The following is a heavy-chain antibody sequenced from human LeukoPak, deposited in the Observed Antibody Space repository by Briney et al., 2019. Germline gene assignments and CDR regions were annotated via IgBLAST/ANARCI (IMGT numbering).Heavy chain of an antibody. D-gene: IGHD3-22*01. Sequence: GGSLRLSCAASGFTVSSNYMSWVRQAPGKGLEWVSVIYSGGSTYYADSVKGRFTLSRDNSKNTLYLQTNSLRAEDTAVYYCARPRGGYYDSSGLDAFDIWGQGTMVTVSS. CDR2: IYSGGST. CDR3: ARPRGGYYDSSGLDAFDI. V-gene: IGHV3-66*02. CDR1: GFTVSSNY. J-gene: IGHJ3*02.